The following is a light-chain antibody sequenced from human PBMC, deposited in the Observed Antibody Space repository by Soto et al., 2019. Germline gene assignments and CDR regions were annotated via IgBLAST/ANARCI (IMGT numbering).Light chain of an antibody. Sequence: QSALTQPRSVSGSPGQSVTFSCTGTSSDVGAYIYVSWYQQHPGKAPKLIIYDVIKRPSGVPDRFSGSKSGNTASLTISGLQAEDEADYFCSLYSSNGSLIFGPGTKVTV. CDR3: SLYSSNGSLI. CDR1: SSDVGAYIY. J-gene: IGLJ1*01. CDR2: DVI. V-gene: IGLV2-11*01.